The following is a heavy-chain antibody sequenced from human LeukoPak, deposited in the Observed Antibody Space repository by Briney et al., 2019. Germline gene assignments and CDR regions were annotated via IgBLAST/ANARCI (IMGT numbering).Heavy chain of an antibody. V-gene: IGHV3-23*01. Sequence: PGESLRLSCAASGFTFSSYAMSWVRQAPGKGLEWVSAISGSGTSTYYADSVKGRFTISRDNSKNTLYLQMNSLRAEDTAVYYCAKEIEVNYYYMDVWGKGTTVTVSS. J-gene: IGHJ6*03. CDR3: AKEIEVNYYYMDV. CDR1: GFTFSSYA. D-gene: IGHD3-22*01. CDR2: ISGSGTST.